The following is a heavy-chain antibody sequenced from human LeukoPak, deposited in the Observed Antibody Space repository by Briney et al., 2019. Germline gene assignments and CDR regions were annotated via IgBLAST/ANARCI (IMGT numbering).Heavy chain of an antibody. D-gene: IGHD1-26*01. V-gene: IGHV3-43*01. Sequence: GGSLRLSCAASGFTFDDYTMHWVRQAPGKGLEWVSLISRDGGSTYYADSVKGRFTISRDNSKNSLYLQMNSLRTEDTALYYCAKEGIVGAFIDSWGQGTLVTVSS. CDR3: AKEGIVGAFIDS. CDR1: GFTFDDYT. CDR2: ISRDGGST. J-gene: IGHJ4*02.